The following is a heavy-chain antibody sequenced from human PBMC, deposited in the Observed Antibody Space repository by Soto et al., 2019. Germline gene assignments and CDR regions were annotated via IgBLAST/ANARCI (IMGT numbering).Heavy chain of an antibody. CDR2: IIPIFGTA. J-gene: IGHJ4*02. CDR3: ARDVNSGYDPYFDY. CDR1: GGTFSSYA. V-gene: IGHV1-69*13. D-gene: IGHD5-12*01. Sequence: GASVKVSCKASGGTFSSYAISWVRQAPGQGLEWMGGIIPIFGTANYAQKFQGRVTITADESTSTAYMELSSLRSEDTAVYYCARDVNSGYDPYFDYWGQGTLVTVSS.